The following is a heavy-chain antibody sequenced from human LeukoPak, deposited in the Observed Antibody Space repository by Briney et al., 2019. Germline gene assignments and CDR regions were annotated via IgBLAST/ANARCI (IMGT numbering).Heavy chain of an antibody. D-gene: IGHD6-13*01. CDR3: ARASAAAGRGLNY. V-gene: IGHV4-39*07. J-gene: IGHJ4*02. Sequence: SETLSLTCTVSGGSISSSSYYWGWIRQPPGKGLEWIGNIYYSGSTYYNPSLKSRVTMSVDTSKNQFSLKLSSVTAADTAVYYCARASAAAGRGLNYWGQGTLVTVSS. CDR2: IYYSGST. CDR1: GGSISSSSYY.